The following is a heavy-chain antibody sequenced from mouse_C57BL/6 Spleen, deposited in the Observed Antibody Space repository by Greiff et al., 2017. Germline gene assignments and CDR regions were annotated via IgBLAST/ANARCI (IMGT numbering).Heavy chain of an antibody. D-gene: IGHD1-1*01. CDR1: GYTFTSYW. Sequence: QVQLQQPGAELVKPGASVKMSCKASGYTFTSYWITWVKQRPGQGLEWIGDIYPGSGSTNYNEKFKSKATLTVDTSSSTAYMQLSSLTSEDSAVYYCARGCYGSSYYYAMDYWGQGTSVTVSS. V-gene: IGHV1-55*01. CDR2: IYPGSGST. CDR3: ARGCYGSSYYYAMDY. J-gene: IGHJ4*01.